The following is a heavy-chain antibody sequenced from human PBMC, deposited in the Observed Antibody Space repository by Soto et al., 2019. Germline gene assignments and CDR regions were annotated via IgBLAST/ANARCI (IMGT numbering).Heavy chain of an antibody. J-gene: IGHJ4*02. V-gene: IGHV4-4*07. CDR1: GGSISSCY. CDR2: IYTSGST. CDR3: AKSGGSFNFDY. Sequence: SETLSLTCTVSGGSISSCYWSWIRQPAGKGLEWIGRIYTSGSTNYNPSLKSRVTMSEDTSKSQFSLKLTSVTAADTAVYYCAKSGGSFNFDYWGQGTLVTVSS. D-gene: IGHD2-15*01.